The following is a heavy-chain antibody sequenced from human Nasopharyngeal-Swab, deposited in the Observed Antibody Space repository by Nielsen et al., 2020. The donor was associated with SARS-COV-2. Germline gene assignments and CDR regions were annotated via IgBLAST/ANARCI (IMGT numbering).Heavy chain of an antibody. D-gene: IGHD3-3*01. J-gene: IGHJ6*02. CDR2: IYTSGST. CDR1: GGSISSYY. CDR3: ARDFWSGYFSERPYGMDV. V-gene: IGHV4-4*07. Sequence: GSLRLSCTVSGGSISSYYWSWIRQPAGKGLEWIGRIYTSGSTNYNPSLKSRVTMSVDTSKNQFSLKLSSVTAADTAVYYCARDFWSGYFSERPYGMDVWGQGTTVTVSS.